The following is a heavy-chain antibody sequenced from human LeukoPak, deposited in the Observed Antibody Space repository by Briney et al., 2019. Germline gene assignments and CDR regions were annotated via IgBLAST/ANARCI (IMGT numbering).Heavy chain of an antibody. Sequence: GRSLRLSCAASGFTFSSYGMHWVRQAPGKGLEWVAVIWYDGSNKYYADSVKGRFTISRDNSKNTLYLQMNSLRAEDTAVYYCAKEKAAGYSYGSPFDYWGQGTLVTVSS. D-gene: IGHD5-18*01. CDR1: GFTFSSYG. J-gene: IGHJ4*02. CDR2: IWYDGSNK. CDR3: AKEKAAGYSYGSPFDY. V-gene: IGHV3-33*06.